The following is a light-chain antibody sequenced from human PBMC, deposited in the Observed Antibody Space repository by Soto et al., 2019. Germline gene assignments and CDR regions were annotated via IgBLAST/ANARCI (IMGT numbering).Light chain of an antibody. CDR3: QQYGSSGT. Sequence: EILLTQSPGTLSLSPGERATLSCRASQSVSNNYLAWYQQKPGQAPRLLIYGASNRATGIPDRFSGSGSGTDFTLTISRLEPEDFAVYYCQQYGSSGTFGQETKVDIK. J-gene: IGKJ1*01. CDR2: GAS. CDR1: QSVSNNY. V-gene: IGKV3-20*01.